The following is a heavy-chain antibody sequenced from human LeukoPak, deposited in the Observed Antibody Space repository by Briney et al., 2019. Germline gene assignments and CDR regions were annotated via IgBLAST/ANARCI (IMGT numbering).Heavy chain of an antibody. J-gene: IGHJ6*02. CDR3: AKDPRVGKVWSHYYYYGMDV. CDR1: GFTVSSNY. D-gene: IGHD3-10*01. V-gene: IGHV3-53*01. Sequence: PGGSLRLSCAASGFTVSSNYMSWVRQAPGKGLEWVSVIYSGGSTYYADSVKGRFTISRDNSKNTLYLRMNSLRAEDTAVYYCAKDPRVGKVWSHYYYYGMDVWGQGTTVTVSS. CDR2: IYSGGST.